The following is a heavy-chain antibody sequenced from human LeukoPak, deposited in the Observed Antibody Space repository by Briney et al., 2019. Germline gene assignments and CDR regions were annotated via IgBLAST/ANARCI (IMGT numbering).Heavy chain of an antibody. J-gene: IGHJ4*02. CDR3: ARVPYGDYFDY. CDR1: GFTFSSYG. D-gene: IGHD4-17*01. V-gene: IGHV3-33*01. CDR2: IWYDGSKK. Sequence: PGGSLRLSCAASGFTFSSYGMHWVRQAPGKGLEWVAVIWYDGSKKYYAESVKGRFTISRDNSKNTLYLQMSSLRAEDTAVYFCARVPYGDYFDYWGQGTLVTVSP.